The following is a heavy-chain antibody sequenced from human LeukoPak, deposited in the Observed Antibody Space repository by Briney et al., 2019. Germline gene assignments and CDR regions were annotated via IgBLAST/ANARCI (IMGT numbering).Heavy chain of an antibody. Sequence: GASVKVSCKASGGTFSSYAISWVRQAPGQGLEWMGGIIPIFGTANYAQKFQGRVTITADESTSTAYMELSSLRSEDTAVYYCAVLQRGEGSYPFDYWGQGTLVTVSS. CDR1: GGTFSSYA. D-gene: IGHD3-10*01. V-gene: IGHV1-69*13. J-gene: IGHJ4*02. CDR2: IIPIFGTA. CDR3: AVLQRGEGSYPFDY.